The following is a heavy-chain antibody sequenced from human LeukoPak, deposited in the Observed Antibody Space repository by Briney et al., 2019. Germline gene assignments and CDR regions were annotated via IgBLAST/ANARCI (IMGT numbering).Heavy chain of an antibody. J-gene: IGHJ4*02. CDR2: TSYSGST. CDR3: ARVRGYGYGELDY. V-gene: IGHV4-31*03. Sequence: SETLSLTCTVSGGSISSGGYYWSWIRQHPGKGLEWIGYTSYSGSTYYNPSLNSRVTISVGTSKSQFSLKLSSVTAADTAVYYCARVRGYGYGELDYWGQGTLVTVSS. CDR1: GGSISSGGYY. D-gene: IGHD5-18*01.